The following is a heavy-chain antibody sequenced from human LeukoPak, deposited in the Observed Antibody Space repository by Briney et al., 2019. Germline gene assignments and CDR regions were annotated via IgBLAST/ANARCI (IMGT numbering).Heavy chain of an antibody. V-gene: IGHV4-39*01. CDR2: FYYSRST. J-gene: IGHJ4*02. CDR3: ATAYYDILRRNFDY. CDR1: GGSISSSSYY. Sequence: PSETLSLTCTVSGGSISSSSYYWGWIRQPPGKGLEWVGSFYYSRSTYYNPSQKIRVTLSVDTSKNQFSLKLRSGTPTDTAVYYCATAYYDILRRNFDYWGQGTLVTVSS. D-gene: IGHD3-9*01.